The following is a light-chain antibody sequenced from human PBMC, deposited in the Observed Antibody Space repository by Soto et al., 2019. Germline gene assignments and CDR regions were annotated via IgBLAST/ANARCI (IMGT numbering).Light chain of an antibody. CDR2: SNN. V-gene: IGLV1-44*01. J-gene: IGLJ3*02. Sequence: QSMLTQPPSASGTPGQRVTISCSGGSSNIGSNTVSWFQQLPGTAPKLLIHSNNQRPSGVPDRFSGSKSGTSASLAISGLQSEDEADYYCAAWDGSLNGWLFGGGTKVTVL. CDR1: SSNIGSNT. CDR3: AAWDGSLNGWL.